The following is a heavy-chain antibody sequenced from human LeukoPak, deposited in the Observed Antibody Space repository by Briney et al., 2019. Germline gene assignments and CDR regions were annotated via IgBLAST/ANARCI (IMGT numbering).Heavy chain of an antibody. D-gene: IGHD6-19*01. J-gene: IGHJ4*02. CDR3: ARGRLARSPCFDG. CDR1: GDAFSSYY. CDR2: IYYSGSA. Sequence: SETLSLTCTVTGDAFSSYYWSWIRQPPGKGLELIGYIYYSGSADYNPSLKSRVTISVETSKNQSALNLSSVTAADTAVYYCARGRLARSPCFDGWGQGGLVTVSS. V-gene: IGHV4-59*01.